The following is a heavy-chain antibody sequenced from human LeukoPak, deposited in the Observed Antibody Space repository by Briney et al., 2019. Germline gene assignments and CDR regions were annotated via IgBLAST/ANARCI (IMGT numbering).Heavy chain of an antibody. D-gene: IGHD6-13*01. J-gene: IGHJ4*02. V-gene: IGHV1-69*05. Sequence: GASVKVSCKASGGTFSSYAISWVRQAPGQGLEWMGGIIPIFGTANYAQKFQGRVTITTDESTSTAYMELSSLRSEDTAVYYCAREAYSSSWDYLDFWGQGTLLTVSS. CDR3: AREAYSSSWDYLDF. CDR1: GGTFSSYA. CDR2: IIPIFGTA.